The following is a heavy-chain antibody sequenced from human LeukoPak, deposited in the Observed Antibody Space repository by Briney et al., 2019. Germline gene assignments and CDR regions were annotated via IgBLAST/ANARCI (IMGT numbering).Heavy chain of an antibody. D-gene: IGHD3-3*01. CDR3: ATHKRFLEWLFPDY. CDR1: GYTLTELS. Sequence: GAPVKVSCKVSGYTLTELSMHWVRQAPGKGLEWMGGFDPEDGETIYAQKFQGRVTMTEDTSTDTAYMELSSLRSEDTAVYYCATHKRFLEWLFPDYWGQGTLVTVSS. J-gene: IGHJ4*02. V-gene: IGHV1-24*01. CDR2: FDPEDGET.